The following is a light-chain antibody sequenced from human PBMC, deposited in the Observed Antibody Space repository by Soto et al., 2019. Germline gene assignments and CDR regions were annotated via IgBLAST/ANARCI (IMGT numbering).Light chain of an antibody. CDR3: QQYENLPT. CDR1: QGITHY. CDR2: GAS. V-gene: IGKV1-33*01. J-gene: IGKJ5*01. Sequence: DIQMTQSPSSLSASVGDRVTITCETSQGITHYLNWYQQKPGKATKLLIYGASNLETGVPSRFSGSGSGTDFTFTISRLQPEDIATYYCQQYENLPTFGQGTRLEI.